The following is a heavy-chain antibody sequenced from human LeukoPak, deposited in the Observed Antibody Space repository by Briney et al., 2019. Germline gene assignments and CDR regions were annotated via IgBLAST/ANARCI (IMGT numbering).Heavy chain of an antibody. CDR2: IIPIFGTA. V-gene: IGHV1-69*13. D-gene: IGHD6-19*01. CDR1: GYTFTGYY. Sequence: SVKVSCKASGYTFTGYYMHWVRQAPGQGLEWMGGIIPIFGTANYAQKFQGRVTITADESTSTAYMELSSLRSEDTAVYYCARGGYIAVGYFDYWGQGTLVTVSS. CDR3: ARGGYIAVGYFDY. J-gene: IGHJ4*02.